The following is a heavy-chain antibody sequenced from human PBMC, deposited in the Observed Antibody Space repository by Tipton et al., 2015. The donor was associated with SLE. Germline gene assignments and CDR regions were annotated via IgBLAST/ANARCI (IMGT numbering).Heavy chain of an antibody. Sequence: LRLSCAVYGGSFSGYYWSWIRQPPGKGLEYIGEINHRGSTNYNPSLKSRVTISVDTSKNQFSLKLSSVTAADTAVYYCARGVPTSVAAADWFDPWGQGTLVTVSS. CDR1: GGSFSGYY. CDR2: INHRGST. J-gene: IGHJ5*02. V-gene: IGHV4-34*01. D-gene: IGHD6-13*01. CDR3: ARGVPTSVAAADWFDP.